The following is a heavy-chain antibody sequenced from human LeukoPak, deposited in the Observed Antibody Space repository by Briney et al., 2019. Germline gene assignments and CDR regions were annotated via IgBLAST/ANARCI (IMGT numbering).Heavy chain of an antibody. Sequence: ASVKVSCKASGYTFTGYYMHWVRQAPGQGLEWMGWIDPNSGGTNYAQKFQGRVTLTRDTSISTAYMELSRLRSDDTAVYYCARAGYCSGGSCYALDYWGQGTLVTVSS. CDR1: GYTFTGYY. V-gene: IGHV1-2*02. J-gene: IGHJ4*02. CDR3: ARAGYCSGGSCYALDY. CDR2: IDPNSGGT. D-gene: IGHD2-15*01.